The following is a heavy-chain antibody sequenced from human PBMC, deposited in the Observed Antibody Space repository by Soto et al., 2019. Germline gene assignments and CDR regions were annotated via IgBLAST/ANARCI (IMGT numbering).Heavy chain of an antibody. J-gene: IGHJ4*02. Sequence: EVQLVESGGGLVQPGGSLRLSCGGSGFNFRDYSMNWVRQAPGKGLEWVSYIGRGSTTTYYADSVKGRFTISRDDAKNSLDLQMTSLGDEDTAVYYCAEEPILVVPEESYFDFWGQGTLVTVSS. CDR1: GFNFRDYS. CDR3: AEEPILVVPEESYFDF. CDR2: IGRGSTTT. V-gene: IGHV3-48*02. D-gene: IGHD2-2*01.